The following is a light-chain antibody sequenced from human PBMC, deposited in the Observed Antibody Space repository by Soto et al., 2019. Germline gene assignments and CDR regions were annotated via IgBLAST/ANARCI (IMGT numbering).Light chain of an antibody. Sequence: EILLTQSPGTLSLSPGERATLSCRASQSVVSSYVAWYQQTPGQAPRLLIYGSSNRATGIPDRFSVSGSGTDFTLTISRLEPEDFAVYYCQQYGSSPQTFGQGTKVDIK. CDR1: QSVVSSY. CDR3: QQYGSSPQT. V-gene: IGKV3-20*01. J-gene: IGKJ1*01. CDR2: GSS.